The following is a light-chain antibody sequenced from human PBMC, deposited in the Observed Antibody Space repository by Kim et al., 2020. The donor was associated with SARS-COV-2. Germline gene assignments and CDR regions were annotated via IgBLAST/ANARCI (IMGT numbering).Light chain of an antibody. Sequence: ASGKPTCPLSSGHSSYASAWHQQQPEKGPRYLMKLNSDGSHSKGDGIPDRFSGSSSGAERYLTISSLQSEDEADYYCQTWGTGIRVFGGGTQLTVL. CDR1: SGHSSYA. CDR3: QTWGTGIRV. CDR2: LNSDGSH. V-gene: IGLV4-69*01. J-gene: IGLJ3*02.